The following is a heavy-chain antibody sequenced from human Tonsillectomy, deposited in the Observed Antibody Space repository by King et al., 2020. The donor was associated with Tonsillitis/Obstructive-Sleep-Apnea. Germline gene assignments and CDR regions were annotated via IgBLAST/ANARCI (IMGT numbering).Heavy chain of an antibody. CDR1: GFIFSSYE. Sequence: VQLVESGGGLVQPGGSLRLSCAASGFIFSSYEMNWVRQAPGKGLEWIAYISSRGNTIYYADSVKGRFTISRDNAKNSLFLQMNSLRVDDTAVYYCARDWGYCSSTSCLDDALNMWGQGTMVTVSS. J-gene: IGHJ3*02. D-gene: IGHD2-2*01. CDR3: ARDWGYCSSTSCLDDALNM. V-gene: IGHV3-48*03. CDR2: ISSRGNTI.